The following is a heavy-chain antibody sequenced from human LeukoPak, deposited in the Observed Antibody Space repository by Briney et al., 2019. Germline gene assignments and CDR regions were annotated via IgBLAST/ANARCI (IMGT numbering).Heavy chain of an antibody. CDR3: ARDGPPIGGSGSYYTVK. CDR1: GGSISSGGYY. D-gene: IGHD3-10*01. J-gene: IGHJ4*02. CDR2: IYHSGST. V-gene: IGHV4-30-2*01. Sequence: PSETLSLTCTVSGGSISSGGYYWSWIRQPPGKGLEWIGYIYHSGSTYYNPSLKSRVTISVDRSKNQFSLKLSSVTAADTAVYYCARDGPPIGGSGSYYTVKWGQGTLVTVSS.